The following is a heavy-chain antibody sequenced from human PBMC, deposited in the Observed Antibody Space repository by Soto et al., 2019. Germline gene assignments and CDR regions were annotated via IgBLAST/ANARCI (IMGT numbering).Heavy chain of an antibody. J-gene: IGHJ6*03. V-gene: IGHV3-15*01. D-gene: IGHD6-19*01. CDR1: GFTFSNAW. CDR3: TTLPGIAVAGNMYYYMDV. Sequence: GGSLRLSCAASGFTFSNAWMSWVRQAPGKGLEWVGRIKSKTDGGTTDYAAPVKGRFTISRDDSKNTLYLQMNSLKTEDTAGYYCTTLPGIAVAGNMYYYMDVWGKGTTVTVSS. CDR2: IKSKTDGGTT.